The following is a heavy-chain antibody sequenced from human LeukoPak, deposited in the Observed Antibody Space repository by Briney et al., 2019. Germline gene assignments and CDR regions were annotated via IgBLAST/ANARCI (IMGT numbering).Heavy chain of an antibody. D-gene: IGHD3-22*01. CDR1: GGSFSGYY. CDR2: INHSGST. Sequence: SETLSLTCAVYGGSFSGYYWSWIRQPPGKGLEWIGEINHSGSTNYNPSLKSRVTISVDKSKSQFSLKLSSVTAADTAVYYCARAGYDSSGYYPNWFDPWGQGTLVTVSS. V-gene: IGHV4-34*01. J-gene: IGHJ5*02. CDR3: ARAGYDSSGYYPNWFDP.